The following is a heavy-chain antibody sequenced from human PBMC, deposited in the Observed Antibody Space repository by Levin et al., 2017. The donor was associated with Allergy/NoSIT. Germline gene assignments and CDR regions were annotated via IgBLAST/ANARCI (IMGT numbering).Heavy chain of an antibody. Sequence: GGSLRLSCIASGFTFGDYAMSWVRQAPGKGLEWVGFHRSKTYGGTTEYAASVEGRFTISRDDSKSIAYLQMNSLKTEDTAVYYCTRRRWLPPYYFDYWGQGTLVTVSS. CDR1: GFTFGDYA. V-gene: IGHV3-49*04. CDR3: TRRRWLPPYYFDY. CDR2: HRSKTYGGTT. D-gene: IGHD6-19*01. J-gene: IGHJ4*02.